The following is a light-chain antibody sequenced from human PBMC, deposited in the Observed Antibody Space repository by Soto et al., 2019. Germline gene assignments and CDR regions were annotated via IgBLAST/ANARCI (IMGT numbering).Light chain of an antibody. J-gene: IGLJ2*01. V-gene: IGLV2-14*01. CDR3: SSYTSSSLPV. CDR2: EVS. Sequence: QSALTQPASVSGSPGQSITISCTGTSSDVGGYNYVSWYQQHPGKAPKLMIYEVSNRPLGVSNRFSGSKSGNTASLTISGLQAEDEADYYCSSYTSSSLPVFGGGTKLTVL. CDR1: SSDVGGYNY.